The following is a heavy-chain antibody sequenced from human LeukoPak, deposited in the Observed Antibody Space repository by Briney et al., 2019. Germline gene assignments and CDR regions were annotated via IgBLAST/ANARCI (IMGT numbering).Heavy chain of an antibody. Sequence: SETLSLTCAVYGGSFSGYYWSWIRQPPGKGLEWIGEINHSGSTNYNLSLKSRVTISVDTSKNQFSLKLSSVTAADTAVYYCARTGIQLWPPRDYFDYWGQGTLVTVSS. CDR3: ARTGIQLWPPRDYFDY. CDR2: INHSGST. V-gene: IGHV4-34*01. D-gene: IGHD5-18*01. CDR1: GGSFSGYY. J-gene: IGHJ4*02.